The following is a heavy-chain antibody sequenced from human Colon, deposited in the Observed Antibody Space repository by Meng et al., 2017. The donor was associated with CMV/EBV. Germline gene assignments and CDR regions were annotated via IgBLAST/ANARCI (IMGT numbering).Heavy chain of an antibody. V-gene: IGHV4-34*01. J-gene: IGHJ6*02. CDR3: ARSPRLYYDFWSGPNGMDV. D-gene: IGHD3-3*01. Sequence: GSLRLSCAVYGGSFSGYYWSWIRQLPGKGLEWIGEINHSGSTNYNPSLKSRVTISVDTSKNQFSLKLSSVTAADTAVYYCARSPRLYYDFWSGPNGMDVWGQGTTVTVSS. CDR1: GGSFSGYY. CDR2: INHSGST.